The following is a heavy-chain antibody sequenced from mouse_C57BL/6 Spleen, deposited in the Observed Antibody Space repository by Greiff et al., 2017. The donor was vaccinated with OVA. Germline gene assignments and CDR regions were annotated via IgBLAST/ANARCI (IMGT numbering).Heavy chain of an antibody. Sequence: VQLQQSGAELVKPGASVKISCKASGYAFSSYWMYWVKQRPGKGLEWIGQIYPGDGDTNYNGKFKGKATLTADKSSSTAYMQLSSLTSEDSAVYFCARGSYESAMDYWGQGTSVTVSS. D-gene: IGHD2-12*01. CDR3: ARGSYESAMDY. CDR1: GYAFSSYW. CDR2: IYPGDGDT. V-gene: IGHV1-80*01. J-gene: IGHJ4*01.